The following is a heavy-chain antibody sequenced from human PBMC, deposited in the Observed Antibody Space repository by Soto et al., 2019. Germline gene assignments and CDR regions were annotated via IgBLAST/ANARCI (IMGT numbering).Heavy chain of an antibody. D-gene: IGHD4-17*01. CDR2: IYYSGST. Sequence: SETLSLTCTVSGGSISSGGYYWSWIRQHPGKGLEWIGYIYYSGSTYYNPSLKSRVTISVDTSKNQFSLKLSSVTAADTAVYYCARWCPTVVTPANWFDPWGQGTLVTVSS. V-gene: IGHV4-31*03. J-gene: IGHJ5*02. CDR1: GGSISSGGYY. CDR3: ARWCPTVVTPANWFDP.